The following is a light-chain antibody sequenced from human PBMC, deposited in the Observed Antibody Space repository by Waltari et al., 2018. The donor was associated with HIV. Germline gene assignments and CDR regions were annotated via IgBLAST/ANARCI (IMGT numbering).Light chain of an antibody. CDR2: LGS. CDR3: MQALQTLPIT. V-gene: IGKV2-28*01. J-gene: IGKJ5*01. CDR1: QSLLHSNGYNN. Sequence: DIVMPQSPPSLPVTPGEPAPISCRSRQSLLHSNGYNNLDWYLQKQGQSPQLLIYLGSNRASGVPDRFSGSGSGTDFTLKISRVEAEDVGVYYCMQALQTLPITFGQGTRLEIK.